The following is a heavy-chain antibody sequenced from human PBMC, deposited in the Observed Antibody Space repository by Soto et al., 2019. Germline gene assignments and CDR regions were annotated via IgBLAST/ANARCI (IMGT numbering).Heavy chain of an antibody. CDR1: GGTFSSYA. J-gene: IGHJ6*02. CDR3: ARANVGFLNPTFYYYYGMDV. Sequence: QVQLVQSGAEVKKPGSSVKVSCKASGGTFSSYAISWVRQAPGQGLEWMGGIIPIFGTANYAQKFQGRVTITADKSTSTAYMELSSLRSEDTAVYYCARANVGFLNPTFYYYYGMDVWGQGTTVTVSS. CDR2: IIPIFGTA. D-gene: IGHD3-3*01. V-gene: IGHV1-69*06.